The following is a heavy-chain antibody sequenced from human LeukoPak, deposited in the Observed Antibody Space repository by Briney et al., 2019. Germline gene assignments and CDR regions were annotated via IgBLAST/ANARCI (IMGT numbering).Heavy chain of an antibody. CDR3: AKDFGEYCSSTSCLFDY. CDR1: GFTFSSYA. V-gene: IGHV3-23*01. J-gene: IGHJ4*02. Sequence: GGSLRLSCAASGFTFSSYAMSWVRQAPGKGLEWVSGISGSGGSTYYADSVKGRFTISRDNSKNTLYLQMNSLRAEDTAVYYCAKDFGEYCSSTSCLFDYWGQGTLVTVSS. CDR2: ISGSGGST. D-gene: IGHD2-2*01.